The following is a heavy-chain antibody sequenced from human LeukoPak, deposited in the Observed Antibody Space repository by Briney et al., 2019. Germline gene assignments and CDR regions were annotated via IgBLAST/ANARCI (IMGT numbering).Heavy chain of an antibody. V-gene: IGHV4-34*01. CDR2: INHSGST. CDR3: ARESGERVFDN. J-gene: IGHJ4*02. Sequence: SETLSLTCAVYGGSFSGYYWSWIRQPPGKGLEWIGEINHSGSTNYNPSLKSRVTISVDTSKNQFSLKLSPMTAADTAVYYCARESGERVFDNWGQGTLVTVSS. CDR1: GGSFSGYY. D-gene: IGHD1-1*01.